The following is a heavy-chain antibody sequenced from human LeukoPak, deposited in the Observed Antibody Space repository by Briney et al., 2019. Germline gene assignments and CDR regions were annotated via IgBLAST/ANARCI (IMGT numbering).Heavy chain of an antibody. D-gene: IGHD3-16*01. Sequence: ASVKVSCKASGYTFTGYYMHWVRQAPGQGLEWMGWINPNSGGTNYAQKFQGRVTMTRDTSISTAYMELSRLRSGDTAVYYCARELKTYYYYYMDVWGKGTTVTVSS. J-gene: IGHJ6*03. V-gene: IGHV1-2*02. CDR1: GYTFTGYY. CDR2: INPNSGGT. CDR3: ARELKTYYYYYMDV.